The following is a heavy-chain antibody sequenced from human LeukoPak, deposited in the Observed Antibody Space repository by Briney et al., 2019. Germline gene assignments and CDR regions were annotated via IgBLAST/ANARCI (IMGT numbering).Heavy chain of an antibody. V-gene: IGHV1-18*01. Sequence: GASVTVSCKASGYTFTTYGISWVRQAPGQGVEWMGWISAYNGNTNYAQNLQGRVTITTDTSTSTAYMELRSLRSDDTAVYYCARDRDGNGYYYYYMDVWGKGTTVTVSS. J-gene: IGHJ6*03. CDR2: ISAYNGNT. CDR3: ARDRDGNGYYYYYMDV. CDR1: GYTFTTYG. D-gene: IGHD4-23*01.